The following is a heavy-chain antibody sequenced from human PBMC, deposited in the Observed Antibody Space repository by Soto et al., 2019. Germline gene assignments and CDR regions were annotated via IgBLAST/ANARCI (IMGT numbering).Heavy chain of an antibody. D-gene: IGHD3-16*01. CDR1: GDSVNSENSY. V-gene: IGHV4-61*01. CDR2: IYYNGGT. Sequence: SETLSLTCTVSGDSVNSENSYWNWIRQAPGKGPEWIGYIYYNGGTNYNPSLKSRATILLDTSTNQFSLTLTSVTAADTAVYYCARDGGQGRDGIGHYWGRGILVTFSS. J-gene: IGHJ4*02. CDR3: ARDGGQGRDGIGHY.